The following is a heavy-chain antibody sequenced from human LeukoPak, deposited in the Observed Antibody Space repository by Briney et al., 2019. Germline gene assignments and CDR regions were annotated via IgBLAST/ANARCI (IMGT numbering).Heavy chain of an antibody. D-gene: IGHD3-3*01. CDR2: IYYSGSS. Sequence: SETLSLTCTVSGGSISSYYWSWIRQPPGKGLEGIGYIYYSGSSNYNPSLKSRVTISVDTSKNQFSLKLSSVTAADTAVYFCARQDYDFWSGYYDYWGQGTLVTVSS. CDR3: ARQDYDFWSGYYDY. J-gene: IGHJ4*02. CDR1: GGSISSYY. V-gene: IGHV4-59*08.